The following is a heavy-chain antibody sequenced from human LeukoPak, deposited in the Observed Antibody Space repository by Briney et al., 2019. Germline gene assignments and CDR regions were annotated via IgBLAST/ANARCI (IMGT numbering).Heavy chain of an antibody. CDR1: GFTFSSYA. D-gene: IGHD3-22*01. CDR3: ARDVKSSGYYLELQHANYYGMDV. V-gene: IGHV3-30-3*01. Sequence: PGRSLRLSCAASGFTFSSYAMHWVRQAPGKGLEWVAVISYDGSNKSYADSVKGRFTISRDNSKNTLYLQMNSLRAEDTAVYYCARDVKSSGYYLELQHANYYGMDVWGQGTTVTVSS. J-gene: IGHJ6*02. CDR2: ISYDGSNK.